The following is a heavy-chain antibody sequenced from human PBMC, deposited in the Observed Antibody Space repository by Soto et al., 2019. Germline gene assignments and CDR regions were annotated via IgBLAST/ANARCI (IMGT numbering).Heavy chain of an antibody. J-gene: IGHJ6*02. D-gene: IGHD2-2*01. CDR1: GFTFGDFW. V-gene: IGHV3-7*01. Sequence: GGSLRLSCAASGFTFGDFWMNWVRQAPGKGLEWVANIQEDGSEKYFLDSVKGRFTISRDNAKNSLYLQINGLRAEDTGVYYCARDLGRTAAGYYYYDAMDVGGQGTTVTVSS. CDR2: IQEDGSEK. CDR3: ARDLGRTAAGYYYYDAMDV.